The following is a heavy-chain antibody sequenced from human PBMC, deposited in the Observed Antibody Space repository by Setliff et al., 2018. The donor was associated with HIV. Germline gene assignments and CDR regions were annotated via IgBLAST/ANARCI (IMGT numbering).Heavy chain of an antibody. CDR2: IYYSGST. Sequence: SETLSLTCTVSGVSISSGANYWTWIRQHPGKGLEWIGYIYYSGSTYYNPSLKSRFTISVDTSKNQFSLRLNSVTAADTAVYYCARGANYYESNGYYDYWGQGTLVTVSS. V-gene: IGHV4-31*03. D-gene: IGHD3-22*01. CDR1: GVSISSGANY. J-gene: IGHJ4*02. CDR3: ARGANYYESNGYYDY.